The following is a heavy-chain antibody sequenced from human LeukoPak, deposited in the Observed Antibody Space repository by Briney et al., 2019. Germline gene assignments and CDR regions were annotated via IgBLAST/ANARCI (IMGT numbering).Heavy chain of an antibody. V-gene: IGHV3-48*04. Sequence: GGSLRLSCAASGFTFSSYWMSWVRQAPGKGLEWVSYISSSGSTIYYADSVKGRFTISRDNAKNSLFLQMNSLRADDTAVYYCARVRGGNWAHDYWGQGTLVTVSS. CDR1: GFTFSSYW. CDR3: ARVRGGNWAHDY. D-gene: IGHD7-27*01. J-gene: IGHJ4*02. CDR2: ISSSGSTI.